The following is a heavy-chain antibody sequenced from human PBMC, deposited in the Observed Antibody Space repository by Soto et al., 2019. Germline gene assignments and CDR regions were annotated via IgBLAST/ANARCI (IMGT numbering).Heavy chain of an antibody. J-gene: IGHJ3*02. V-gene: IGHV1-69*06. D-gene: IGHD3-10*01. CDR1: GGTFSSYA. CDR3: ARETALMGRGVTRVHAFDI. Sequence: QVQLVQSGAEVKKPGSSVKVSCKASGGTFSSYAISWVRQAPGQGLEWMGGIIPIFGTANYAQKFQGRVTITADKSTSTAYLELSSLRSEDTAVYYCARETALMGRGVTRVHAFDIWGQGTMVTVSS. CDR2: IIPIFGTA.